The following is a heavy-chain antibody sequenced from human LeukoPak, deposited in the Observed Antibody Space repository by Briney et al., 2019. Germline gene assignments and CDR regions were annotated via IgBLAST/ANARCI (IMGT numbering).Heavy chain of an antibody. CDR3: ARAARWRVYGGPRSALDY. Sequence: PSETLSLTCTVSGGSISSGGYYWSWIRQPPGKGLEWIREINHSGSTNYNPSLKSRVTISVDTSKNQFSLKLSSVTAADTAVYYCARAARWRVYGGPRSALDYWGQGTLVTVSS. J-gene: IGHJ4*02. CDR2: INHSGST. D-gene: IGHD4-23*01. CDR1: GGSISSGGYY. V-gene: IGHV4-39*07.